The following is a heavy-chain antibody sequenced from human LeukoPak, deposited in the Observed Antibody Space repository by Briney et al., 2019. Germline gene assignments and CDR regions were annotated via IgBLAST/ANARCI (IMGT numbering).Heavy chain of an antibody. J-gene: IGHJ4*02. CDR1: GGSINNYY. V-gene: IGHV4-59*01. CDR3: ASAGYNYGYSNTIYFDY. CDR2: IYYSGST. Sequence: SETLSLTCTVSGGSINNYYWSWIRQPPGKGLEWIGYIYYSGSTNYNPSLKSRVTISVDTSKNQFSLKLSSVTAADTAVYYCASAGYNYGYSNTIYFDYWGQGTLVTVSS. D-gene: IGHD5-18*01.